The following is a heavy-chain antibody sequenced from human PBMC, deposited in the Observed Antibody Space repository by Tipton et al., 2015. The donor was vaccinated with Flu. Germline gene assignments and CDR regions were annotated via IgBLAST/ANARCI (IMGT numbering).Heavy chain of an antibody. J-gene: IGHJ3*02. D-gene: IGHD3-3*01. Sequence: SLRLSCAASGFTFSSYSMNWVRQAPGKGLEWVSYISSSSSTIYYADSVKGRFTISRDNAKNSLYLQMNSLRAEDTAVYYCARGGFWSTYWANAFDIWGQGTMVTVSS. CDR3: ARGGFWSTYWANAFDI. CDR1: GFTFSSYS. CDR2: ISSSSSTI. V-gene: IGHV3-48*01.